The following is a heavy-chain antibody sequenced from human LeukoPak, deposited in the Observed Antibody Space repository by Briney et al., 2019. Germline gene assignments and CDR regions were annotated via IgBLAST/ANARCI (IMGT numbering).Heavy chain of an antibody. V-gene: IGHV3-23*01. CDR1: GFILRSYA. J-gene: IGHJ4*02. Sequence: GGSLRLSCVASGFILRSYAMSWVRQAPGKGLQWVSSLGISGDYAWYAGSVKGRFTISRDNSKSTLYIQMNSLRAEDTAVYYCARAKPKNMVRGLIMRRESRYYFDYWGQGTLVTVSS. CDR3: ARAKPKNMVRGLIMRRESRYYFDY. CDR2: LGISGDYA. D-gene: IGHD3-10*01.